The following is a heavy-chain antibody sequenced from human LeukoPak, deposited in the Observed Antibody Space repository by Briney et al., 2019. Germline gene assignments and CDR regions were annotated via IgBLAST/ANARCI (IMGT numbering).Heavy chain of an antibody. CDR2: INSNSGST. CDR1: GYTFTSYG. V-gene: IGHV1-2*02. D-gene: IGHD6-6*01. J-gene: IGHJ5*02. Sequence: GSVKVSCKASGYTFTSYGISWVRQAPGQGLEWMGWINSNSGSTNYAEKFQGRVTITRDNSISTAYMELSRLRADDTAVYYCARERIAARRALGRWFDPWGQGTLVTVSS. CDR3: ARERIAARRALGRWFDP.